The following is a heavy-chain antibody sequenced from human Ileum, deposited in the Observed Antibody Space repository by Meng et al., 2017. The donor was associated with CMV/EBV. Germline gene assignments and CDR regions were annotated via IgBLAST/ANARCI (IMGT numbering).Heavy chain of an antibody. J-gene: IGHJ4*02. CDR1: GYTFTNYA. CDR2: INAANGNT. Sequence: VSCKASGYTFTNYAVHWLRQAPGQSLEWMGWINAANGNTKYSQNFQGRVTFTRDTSANTAYMEVSSLRSEDTAVYYCARIESGAHFDCWGQGTLVTVSS. V-gene: IGHV1-3*01. D-gene: IGHD4-17*01. CDR3: ARIESGAHFDC.